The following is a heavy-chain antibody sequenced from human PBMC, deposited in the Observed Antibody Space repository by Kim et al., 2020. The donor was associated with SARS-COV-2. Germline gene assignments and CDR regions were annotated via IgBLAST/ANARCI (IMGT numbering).Heavy chain of an antibody. J-gene: IGHJ4*02. CDR1: GFTFSNAW. Sequence: GGSLRLSCAASGFTFSNAWMSWVRQAPGKGLEWVGRIKSKTDGGTTDYAAPVKGRFTISRDDSKNTLYLQMNSLKTEDTAVYYCTTGSYYDSSGPPGYWGQGTLVTVSS. CDR3: TTGSYYDSSGPPGY. D-gene: IGHD3-22*01. CDR2: IKSKTDGGTT. V-gene: IGHV3-15*01.